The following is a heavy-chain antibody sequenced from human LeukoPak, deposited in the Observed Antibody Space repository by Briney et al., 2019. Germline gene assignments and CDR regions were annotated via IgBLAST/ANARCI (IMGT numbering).Heavy chain of an antibody. CDR1: GFTFSTKS. J-gene: IGHJ4*03. V-gene: IGHV3-48*02. CDR3: ASRDYFDY. Sequence: GGSLRLSCAVSGFTFSTKSMNWVRQAPGKGLEWVSYITADSGTTYYADSVKGRFTIFRDNAKNSLYLQMNSLRDEDTAVYYCASRDYFDYWGQGTTVTVSS. CDR2: ITADSGTT.